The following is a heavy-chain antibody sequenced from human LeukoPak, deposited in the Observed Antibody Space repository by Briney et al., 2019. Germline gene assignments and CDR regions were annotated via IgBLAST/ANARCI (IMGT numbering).Heavy chain of an antibody. Sequence: PSETLSLTCAVSGGSISSGGYSWSWIRQPPGKGLEWIGYIYHSGSTYYNPSLKSRVTISVDTSKNQFSLKLSSVTAADTAVYYCARGHVAGGLWFDPWGQGTLVTVSS. CDR2: IYHSGST. CDR1: GGSISSGGYS. D-gene: IGHD6-19*01. CDR3: ARGHVAGGLWFDP. V-gene: IGHV4-30-2*01. J-gene: IGHJ5*02.